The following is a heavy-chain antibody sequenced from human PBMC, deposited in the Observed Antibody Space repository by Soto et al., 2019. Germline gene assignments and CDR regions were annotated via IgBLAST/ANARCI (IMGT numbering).Heavy chain of an antibody. D-gene: IGHD2-21*02. V-gene: IGHV3-13*01. CDR2: IGTAGDT. CDR3: ARGIKLLGHRAFDI. Sequence: EVQLVESGGGLVQPGGSLRLSCAASGFTFSSYDMHWVRQATGKGLEWVSAIGTAGDTYYPGSVKGRFTISRENAKNSLYLQMNSLRAGDTAVYYCARGIKLLGHRAFDIWGQGPMVTVSS. CDR1: GFTFSSYD. J-gene: IGHJ3*02.